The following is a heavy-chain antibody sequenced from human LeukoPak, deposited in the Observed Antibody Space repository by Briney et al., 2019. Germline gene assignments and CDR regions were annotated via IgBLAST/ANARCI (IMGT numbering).Heavy chain of an antibody. CDR3: TLQVVFRIDY. Sequence: GGSLRLSCAASGFTFSGAWMTWVRQAPGKGLEWVGRIKTKTDGGATDYAAPVKGRFTLSRDDSKDTLYLQMNSLQTEDTAVYYCTLQVVFRIDYWGQGTLVTVSS. CDR1: GFTFSGAW. V-gene: IGHV3-15*01. CDR2: IKTKTDGGAT. J-gene: IGHJ4*02. D-gene: IGHD2-8*02.